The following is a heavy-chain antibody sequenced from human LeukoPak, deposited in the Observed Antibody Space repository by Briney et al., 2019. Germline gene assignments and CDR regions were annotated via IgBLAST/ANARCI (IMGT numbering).Heavy chain of an antibody. CDR3: ARGRRTYYYDSSGLIDY. D-gene: IGHD3-22*01. V-gene: IGHV3-11*04. J-gene: IGHJ4*02. Sequence: GGSLRLSCAASGFTFSDYYMSWIRQAPGKGLEWVSYISSSGSTIYYADSVKGRFTISRDNAKNSLYLQMNSLRAEDTAVYYCARGRRTYYYDSSGLIDYWGQGTLVTVSS. CDR1: GFTFSDYY. CDR2: ISSSGSTI.